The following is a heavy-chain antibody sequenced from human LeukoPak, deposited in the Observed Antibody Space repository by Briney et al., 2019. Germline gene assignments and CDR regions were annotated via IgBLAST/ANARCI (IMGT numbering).Heavy chain of an antibody. V-gene: IGHV3-7*01. CDR2: INPDGSTT. Sequence: GGSLRLSCAASGFTFSNFWMSWVRQAPGKGLEWVAIINPDGSTTGYVDSVKGRFTISRDNAKNSLCLQLNSLRAEDTAVYYCVRDPGWGSFDIWGQGTMVTVSS. J-gene: IGHJ3*02. CDR1: GFTFSNFW. D-gene: IGHD3-16*01. CDR3: VRDPGWGSFDI.